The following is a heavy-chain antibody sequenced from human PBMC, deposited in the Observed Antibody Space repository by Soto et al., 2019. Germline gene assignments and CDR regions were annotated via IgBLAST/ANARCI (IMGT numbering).Heavy chain of an antibody. CDR1: GYSFTSYW. V-gene: IGHV5-51*01. D-gene: IGHD2-8*01. J-gene: IGHJ4*02. CDR3: ARIYCTNGVCEIFDY. CDR2: IYPGDSDT. Sequence: GESLKISCKGSGYSFTSYWIGWVRQMPGKGLEWMGIIYPGDSDTRYSPSFQGQVTISADKSISTAYLQWSSLKASDTAMYYCARIYCTNGVCEIFDYWGQGTLVTVSS.